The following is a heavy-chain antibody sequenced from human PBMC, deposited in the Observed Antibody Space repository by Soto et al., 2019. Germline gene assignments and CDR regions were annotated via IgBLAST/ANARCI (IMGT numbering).Heavy chain of an antibody. D-gene: IGHD4-17*01. CDR3: AKGGEGTTVTSWDAFEI. CDR1: GFTFSSYA. CDR2: ISGSGGST. J-gene: IGHJ3*02. Sequence: EVQLLESGGGLVQPGGSLRLSCAASGFTFSSYAMSWVRQAPGKGLEWVSAISGSGGSTYYADSVKGRFTISRDNSKNTLYLQMNSLRAEDTAVYYCAKGGEGTTVTSWDAFEIWGQGTMVTVSS. V-gene: IGHV3-23*01.